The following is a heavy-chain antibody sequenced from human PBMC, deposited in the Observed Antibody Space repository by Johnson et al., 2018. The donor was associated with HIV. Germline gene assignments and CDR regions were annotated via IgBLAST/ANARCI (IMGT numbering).Heavy chain of an antibody. CDR2: ISYDGSEK. D-gene: IGHD2-15*01. CDR1: GFTFSNYG. Sequence: QVQLVESGGGVVQPGGSLRLSCKASGFTFSNYGIHWVRQAPGKGLEWVVVISYDGSEKLFADSVKGRFTISRDNSKNTLYLQMNSLRAEDTAVYYCARSKDCSGGSCPDGFDIWGQGTMVTVSS. J-gene: IGHJ3*02. V-gene: IGHV3-30*19. CDR3: ARSKDCSGGSCPDGFDI.